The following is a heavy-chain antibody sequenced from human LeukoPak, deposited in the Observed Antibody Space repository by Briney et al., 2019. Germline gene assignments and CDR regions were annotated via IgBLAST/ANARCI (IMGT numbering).Heavy chain of an antibody. V-gene: IGHV1-24*01. J-gene: IGHJ4*02. D-gene: IGHD3-10*01. CDR1: GYTLTELS. CDR2: FDPEDGET. CDR3: AKVPYYYGSGSLKTGYFDY. Sequence: GASVKVSCKVSGYTLTELSMHWVRQAPGKGLEWMGGFDPEDGETIYAQKFQGRVTMTEDTSTDTAYMELSSLRSEDTAVYYCAKVPYYYGSGSLKTGYFDYWGQGTLVTVSS.